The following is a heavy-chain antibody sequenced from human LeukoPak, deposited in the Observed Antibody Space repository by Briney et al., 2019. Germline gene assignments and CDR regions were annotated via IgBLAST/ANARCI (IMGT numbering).Heavy chain of an antibody. J-gene: IGHJ6*02. CDR2: INHSGST. CDR3: ARVGSKTKGATGYSPPYYYYGMDV. D-gene: IGHD3-9*01. V-gene: IGHV4-34*01. Sequence: SETLSLTCAVYGGSFSGYYWSWIRQPPGKGLEWIGEINHSGSTNYNPSLKSRVTISVDTSKNQFSLKLSSVTAADTAVYYCARVGSKTKGATGYSPPYYYYGMDVWGQGTTVTVSS. CDR1: GGSFSGYY.